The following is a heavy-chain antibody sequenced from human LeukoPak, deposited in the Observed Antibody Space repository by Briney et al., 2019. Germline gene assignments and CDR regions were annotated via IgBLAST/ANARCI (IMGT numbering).Heavy chain of an antibody. Sequence: PGGSLRLSCAASGFTFSSYWMHWVRQAPGKGLVWVSRINSDGSSTRYADSVKGRFTISRDNAKNTLYLQMNSLRAEDTAVYYCARVGGYSGYDNDYWGQGTLVTVSS. V-gene: IGHV3-74*01. CDR3: ARVGGYSGYDNDY. D-gene: IGHD5-12*01. CDR1: GFTFSSYW. CDR2: INSDGSST. J-gene: IGHJ4*02.